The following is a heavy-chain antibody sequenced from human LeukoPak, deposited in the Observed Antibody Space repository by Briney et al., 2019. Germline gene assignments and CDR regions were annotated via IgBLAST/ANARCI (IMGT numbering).Heavy chain of an antibody. Sequence: PSETLSLTCTGYGGSISSYYWSWLRQPPGKGLEWIGYMYYSGSTNYNPSLKSRVTISVDTSKNQFSLKLSFVTAADTAVYYCARLQPYNWFDPWGQGTLVIVSS. CDR2: MYYSGST. CDR1: GGSISSYY. D-gene: IGHD2-2*01. J-gene: IGHJ5*02. V-gene: IGHV4-59*08. CDR3: ARLQPYNWFDP.